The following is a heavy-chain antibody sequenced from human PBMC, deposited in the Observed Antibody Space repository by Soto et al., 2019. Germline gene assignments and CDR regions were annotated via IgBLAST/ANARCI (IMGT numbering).Heavy chain of an antibody. CDR1: GFLFNTYA. CDR3: ARPGSGYDVLSGQYFYYFHAVDV. D-gene: IGHD3-3*01. Sequence: PGGSLRLSCTASGFLFNTYAMHWVRQGPGKGLEWVAVISYDARNTYYADSAKGRFTISRDNSKNTLYLQMNSLRTEDMAVYYCARPGSGYDVLSGQYFYYFHAVDVWGQGPTVTVSS. J-gene: IGHJ6*02. CDR2: ISYDARNT. V-gene: IGHV3-30*04.